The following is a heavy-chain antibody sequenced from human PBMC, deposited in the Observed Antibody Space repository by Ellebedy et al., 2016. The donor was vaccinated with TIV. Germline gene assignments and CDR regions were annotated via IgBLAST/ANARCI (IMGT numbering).Heavy chain of an antibody. D-gene: IGHD3-10*01. J-gene: IGHJ6*02. CDR2: IIPIFGTA. V-gene: IGHV1-69*06. CDR1: GGTFSSYA. CDR3: ARGPVKLLSPSAKVYYYYGMDV. Sequence: SVKVSCXASGGTFSSYAISWVRQAPGQGLEWMGGIIPIFGTANYAQKFQGRVTITADKSTSTAYMELSSLRSEDTAVYYCARGPVKLLSPSAKVYYYYGMDVWGQGTTVTVSS.